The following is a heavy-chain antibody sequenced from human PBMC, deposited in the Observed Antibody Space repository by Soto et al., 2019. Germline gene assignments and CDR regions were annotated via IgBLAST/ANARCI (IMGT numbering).Heavy chain of an antibody. J-gene: IGHJ4*02. Sequence: EVQLVESGGGLVQPGGSLRLSCAASGFTFNDYSMHWVRQAPGKGLEWVSYITSSSSPIYYADSVKGRFTISRDNAKNSRYLQMNSLSAEDTAVYYGARDRGGGGFSHWGQGTLVTVSS. CDR2: ITSSSSPI. V-gene: IGHV3-48*01. CDR3: ARDRGGGGFSH. D-gene: IGHD3-10*01. CDR1: GFTFNDYS.